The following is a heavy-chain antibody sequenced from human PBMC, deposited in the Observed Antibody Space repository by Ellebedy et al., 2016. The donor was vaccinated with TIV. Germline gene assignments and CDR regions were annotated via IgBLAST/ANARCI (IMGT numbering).Heavy chain of an antibody. CDR2: ISASGEST. J-gene: IGHJ4*02. D-gene: IGHD3-22*01. V-gene: IGHV3-23*01. CDR3: AKRDSSGYYYARLFDY. Sequence: GGSLRLFCAASGFTFSIFAMSWVRQAPGKGLEWVSTISASGESTYYAGSVTGRFTISRDNAKNTLYLQMNSLRAEDTAVYYCAKRDSSGYYYARLFDYWGQGTLVTVSS. CDR1: GFTFSIFA.